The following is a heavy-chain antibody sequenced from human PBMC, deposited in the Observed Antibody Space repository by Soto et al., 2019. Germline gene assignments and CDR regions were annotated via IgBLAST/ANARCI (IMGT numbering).Heavy chain of an antibody. Sequence: SVKVSCKASGGTFSSYTISWVRQAPGQGLEWMGRIIPILGIANYAQKFQGRVTITADKSTSTAYMELSSLRSEDTAVYYCARGTYYDILMYYYYYGMDVWGQGTTVTVSS. J-gene: IGHJ6*02. CDR2: IIPILGIA. CDR3: ARGTYYDILMYYYYYGMDV. V-gene: IGHV1-69*02. CDR1: GGTFSSYT. D-gene: IGHD3-9*01.